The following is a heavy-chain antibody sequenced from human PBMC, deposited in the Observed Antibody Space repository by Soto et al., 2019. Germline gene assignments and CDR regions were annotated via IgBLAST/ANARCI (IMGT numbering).Heavy chain of an antibody. V-gene: IGHV4-31*08. D-gene: IGHD2-21*01. CDR2: VYYSGST. J-gene: IGHJ5*01. Sequence: PSETLSLTCTVSGDSISSGGYYWSWIRQHPGKGLEWIGYVYYSGSTDYNSSLKSRVSISVDTANNQVSLRMRSLTAADTAVYYCGRVVEGATRHTDLDSWGQGTLVTVSS. CDR1: GDSISSGGYY. CDR3: GRVVEGATRHTDLDS.